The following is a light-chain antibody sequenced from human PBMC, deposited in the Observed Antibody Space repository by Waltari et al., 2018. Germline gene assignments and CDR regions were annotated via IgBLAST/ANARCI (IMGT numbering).Light chain of an antibody. CDR1: SSNIGASYD. Sequence: QSVLTQPPSVSGAPGQRVTISCTGSSSNIGASYDVHWYQHLPGSAPKLLLYNNNNRPPGVPDRFSGSKSGTSASLAITGLQTEDEADYYCQSYDNSLSGSGVFGTGTKVTVL. V-gene: IGLV1-40*01. CDR2: NNN. J-gene: IGLJ1*01. CDR3: QSYDNSLSGSGV.